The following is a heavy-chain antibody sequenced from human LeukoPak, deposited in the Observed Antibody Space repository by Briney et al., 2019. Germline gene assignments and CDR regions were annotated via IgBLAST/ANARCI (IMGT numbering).Heavy chain of an antibody. V-gene: IGHV3-23*01. CDR1: GFTFSSYA. Sequence: GGSLRLSCAASGFTFSSYAMNWVRQAPGKGLEWVSAISGSGGSTYYADSVKGRFTISRDNSKNTLYLQMNSLRAEDTAVYYCAKDQRSSGYYSTFDYWGQGTLVTVSS. CDR3: AKDQRSSGYYSTFDY. J-gene: IGHJ4*02. D-gene: IGHD3-22*01. CDR2: ISGSGGST.